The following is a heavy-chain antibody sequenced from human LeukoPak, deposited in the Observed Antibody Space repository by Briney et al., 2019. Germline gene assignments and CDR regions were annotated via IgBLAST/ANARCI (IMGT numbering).Heavy chain of an antibody. V-gene: IGHV3-53*01. Sequence: PGGSLRLSCAASGFTFSSYWMQWVRQAPGKGLEWVSVIYSGGSTYYADSVKGRFTISRDNSKNTLYLQMNSLRAEDTAVYYCARDISLRYWGQGTLVTVSS. CDR1: GFTFSSYW. D-gene: IGHD4-17*01. J-gene: IGHJ4*02. CDR3: ARDISLRY. CDR2: IYSGGST.